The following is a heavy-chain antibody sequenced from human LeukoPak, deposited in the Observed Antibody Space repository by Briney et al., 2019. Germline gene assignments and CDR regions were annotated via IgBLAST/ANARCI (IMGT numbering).Heavy chain of an antibody. Sequence: SETLSLTCTVSGDSISTYYWSWIRQPPGKGLEWIGEINHSGYTKYNPSLKSRVTISVDTSKNQFSLKLSSVTAADTAVYYCAKNSNYVNDYYYMDVWGKGTTVTVSS. V-gene: IGHV4-34*01. CDR2: INHSGYT. J-gene: IGHJ6*03. CDR3: AKNSNYVNDYYYMDV. D-gene: IGHD4-11*01. CDR1: GDSISTYY.